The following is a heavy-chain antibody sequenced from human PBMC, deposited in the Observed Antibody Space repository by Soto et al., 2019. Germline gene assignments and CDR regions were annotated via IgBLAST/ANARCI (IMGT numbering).Heavy chain of an antibody. V-gene: IGHV1-69*18. D-gene: IGHD3-10*01. CDR2: IIPIYGTA. J-gene: IGHJ5*02. CDR3: ARDVPQGYSYGLQWLDP. CDR1: GGNFTSYV. Sequence: QVQLVQSGAEVKKPGSSVKVSCMASGGNFTSYVISWVRQAPGQGLEWMGNIIPIYGTANYLQKFRGRVTITAVESTSTVFMELSRLKSEDTAVYYCARDVPQGYSYGLQWLDPWGQGTLVTVSS.